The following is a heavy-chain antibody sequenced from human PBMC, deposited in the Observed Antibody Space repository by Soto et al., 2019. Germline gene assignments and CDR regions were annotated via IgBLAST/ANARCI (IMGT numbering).Heavy chain of an antibody. J-gene: IGHJ4*02. CDR3: ARDGIGGTTLRWYLDY. V-gene: IGHV3-33*01. D-gene: IGHD1-1*01. CDR2: IWFAGSNT. Sequence: QVHLVESGGGVAQPGSSLRLSCAASGSIFTAYGMHLVRQAPGKGLEWVAVIWFAGSNTYYADSVKGRFTIPRNNSKNMLYLQTNGQIVEETAVYYCARDGIGGTTLRWYLDYWGQGTLVNVFS. CDR1: GSIFTAYG.